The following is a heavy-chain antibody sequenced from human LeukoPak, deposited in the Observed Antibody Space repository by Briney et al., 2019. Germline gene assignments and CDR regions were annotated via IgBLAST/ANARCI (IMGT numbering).Heavy chain of an antibody. V-gene: IGHV1-2*02. D-gene: IGHD2-2*01. CDR3: ARGYFLGDIVVVPAALDY. CDR1: GYTFTGYY. Sequence: ASVKVSCKASGYTFTGYYMHWVRQAPGQGLEWMGWINPNSGGTNYAQKFQGRVTMTRDTSISTAYMELSRLRSDDTAVYYCARGYFLGDIVVVPAALDYWGQGTLVTVSS. CDR2: INPNSGGT. J-gene: IGHJ4*02.